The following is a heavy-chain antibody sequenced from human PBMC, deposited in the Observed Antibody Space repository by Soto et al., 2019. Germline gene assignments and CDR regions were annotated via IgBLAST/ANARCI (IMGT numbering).Heavy chain of an antibody. CDR1: GFTFSSYA. V-gene: IGHV3-23*01. J-gene: IGHJ4*02. CDR2: IGGSGAGT. D-gene: IGHD4-17*01. Sequence: GGSLRLSCTASGFTFSSYAMTWVPQAPGKGLEGVSGIGGSGAGTYYADSVNGRFTISRDNSKNTLYLQMTSLRAEDTALYYCARWRDDHGDFDYWGQGTLVTVSS. CDR3: ARWRDDHGDFDY.